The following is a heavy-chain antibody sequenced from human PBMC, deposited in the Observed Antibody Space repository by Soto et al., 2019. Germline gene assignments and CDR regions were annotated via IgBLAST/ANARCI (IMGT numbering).Heavy chain of an antibody. CDR1: GFTFSNHA. V-gene: IGHV3-23*01. D-gene: IGHD1-1*01. J-gene: IGHJ4*02. CDR3: ARDVGKRDPYGIDC. CDR2: ISGTAYST. Sequence: EVQLLESGGGLVQPGGSLRLSCKASGFTFSNHAMNWVRQAPGKGMEGVSVISGTAYSTQYADSVEGRCTISRDNSRNMVYLQMNSLRDEDTDIYFCARDVGKRDPYGIDCWGQGIQVTVSS.